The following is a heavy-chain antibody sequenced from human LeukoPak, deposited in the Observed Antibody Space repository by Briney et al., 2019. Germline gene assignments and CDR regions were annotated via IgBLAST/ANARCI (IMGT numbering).Heavy chain of an antibody. D-gene: IGHD3-10*01. V-gene: IGHV4-34*01. Sequence: SETLSLTCAVYGGSFSGYYWSWIRQPPGKGLEWIGEINHSGSTNYNPSLKSRVTISVDTSKNQFSLKLNSVTAADTAVYYCARGRSPMVRGVKGYWGQGTLVTVSS. J-gene: IGHJ4*02. CDR2: INHSGST. CDR1: GGSFSGYY. CDR3: ARGRSPMVRGVKGY.